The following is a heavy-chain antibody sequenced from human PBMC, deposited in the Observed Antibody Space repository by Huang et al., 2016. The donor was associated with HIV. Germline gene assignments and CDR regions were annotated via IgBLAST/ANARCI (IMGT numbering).Heavy chain of an antibody. Sequence: QLQLQESGPGLVNPSETLSLTCIVSGGSISTSDYFWGWIRQPPGKGLEWIGSIYFSGSTYHNPSLKGRVTVSADTASNQFSLNMRSVTAADTAVYYCARQLKVLVIGPGLDALDLWGQGTMVTVAS. CDR1: GGSISTSDYF. J-gene: IGHJ3*01. V-gene: IGHV4-39*01. CDR3: ARQLKVLVIGPGLDALDL. D-gene: IGHD3-9*01. CDR2: IYFSGST.